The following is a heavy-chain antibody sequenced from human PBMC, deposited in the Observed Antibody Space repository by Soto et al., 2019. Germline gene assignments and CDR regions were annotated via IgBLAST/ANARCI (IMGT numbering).Heavy chain of an antibody. J-gene: IGHJ1*01. CDR2: ISSSSSYI. CDR3: ASGPSIATPIAEYFQH. CDR1: GFTFSSYS. Sequence: GGSLRLSCAASGFTFSSYSMNWVRQAPGKGLEWVSSISSSSSYIYYADSVKGRFTISRDNAKNTLYLQMNSLRAEDTAVYYCASGPSIATPIAEYFQHWGQGTLVTVSS. V-gene: IGHV3-21*04. D-gene: IGHD6-6*01.